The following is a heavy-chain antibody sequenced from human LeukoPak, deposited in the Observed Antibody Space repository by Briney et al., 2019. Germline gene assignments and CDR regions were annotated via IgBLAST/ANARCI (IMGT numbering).Heavy chain of an antibody. J-gene: IGHJ4*03. V-gene: IGHV4-34*01. CDR1: GGSFSRYY. CDR3: ARGATISETGYFDF. CDR2: IDHRGDT. D-gene: IGHD5-24*01. Sequence: PSETLSLTCAVYGGSFSRYYWSWIRQSPGKGLEWIAEIDHRGDTNYNPSVKSRVTISVDTSKNQFSLRVRSLSAADTVVYYCARGATISETGYFDFWGQGTPVTVSS.